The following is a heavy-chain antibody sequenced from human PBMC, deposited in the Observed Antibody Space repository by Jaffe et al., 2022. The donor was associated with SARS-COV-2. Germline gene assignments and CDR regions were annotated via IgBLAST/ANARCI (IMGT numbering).Heavy chain of an antibody. Sequence: EVQLVESGGGLVQPGGSLRLSCAASGFTFSSYDMHWVRQATGKGLEWVSAIGTAGDTYYPGSVKGRFTISRENAKNSLYLQMNSLRAGDTAVYYCARAPRERLVGFDIWGQGTMVTVSS. CDR3: ARAPRERLVGFDI. V-gene: IGHV3-13*01. CDR2: IGTAGDT. CDR1: GFTFSSYD. J-gene: IGHJ3*02. D-gene: IGHD1-26*01.